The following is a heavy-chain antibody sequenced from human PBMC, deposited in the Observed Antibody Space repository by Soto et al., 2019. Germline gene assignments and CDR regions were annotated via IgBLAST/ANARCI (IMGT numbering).Heavy chain of an antibody. CDR1: GFTFSSYG. D-gene: IGHD6-19*01. CDR3: AREPEYSSDYYYYGMDV. Sequence: LRLSCAASGFTFSSYGMHWVRQAPGKGLEWVAVIWYDGSNKYYADSVKGRFTISRDNSKNTLYLQMNSLRAEDTAVYYCAREPEYSSDYYYYGMDVWGQGTTVTVSS. J-gene: IGHJ6*02. CDR2: IWYDGSNK. V-gene: IGHV3-33*01.